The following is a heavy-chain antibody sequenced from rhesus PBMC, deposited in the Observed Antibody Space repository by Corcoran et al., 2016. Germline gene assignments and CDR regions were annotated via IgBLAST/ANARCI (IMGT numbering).Heavy chain of an antibody. CDR2: LHGRVRDT. J-gene: IGHJ3*01. CDR1: GGFITTYY. CDR3: AKLISSWNNPAFDF. V-gene: IGHV4-160*01. D-gene: IGHD1-20*01. Sequence: QVQLQESGPGLVKPSETLTLTCAVSGGFITTYYWSWIRQSPGKGLEWSGRLHGRVRDTAYSPSLKSRVTISIDTSKNQRSLKRTSVTAAATAVYFGAKLISSWNNPAFDFWGQGLRVTVSS.